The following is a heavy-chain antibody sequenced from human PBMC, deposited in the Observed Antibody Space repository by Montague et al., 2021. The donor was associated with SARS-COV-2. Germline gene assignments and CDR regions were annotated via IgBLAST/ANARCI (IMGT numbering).Heavy chain of an antibody. CDR1: VFTVRRNY. D-gene: IGHD4-17*01. CDR3: ARDGQDYGDFLRY. Sequence: SLRLSCAASVFTVRRNYISFVRQAPWKGLDWVSVLYTDFSTYYGXXVKGLFTISRDNSKNTLYLQMNSLRSEDTAVSYCARDGQDYGDFLRYWGQGALVTVS. CDR2: LYTDFST. V-gene: IGHV3-53*01. J-gene: IGHJ4*02.